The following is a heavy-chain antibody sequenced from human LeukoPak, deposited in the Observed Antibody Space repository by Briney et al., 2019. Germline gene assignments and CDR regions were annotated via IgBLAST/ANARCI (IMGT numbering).Heavy chain of an antibody. Sequence: GGSLRLSCAASGFTFSDYYMSWIRQAPGKGLEWVSYISSSGSTIYYADSVKGRFTISRDNAKNLLYLQMNSLRAEDTAVYYCASSYSSSWYNAFDIWGQGTMVTVSS. V-gene: IGHV3-11*01. CDR1: GFTFSDYY. D-gene: IGHD6-13*01. CDR3: ASSYSSSWYNAFDI. J-gene: IGHJ3*02. CDR2: ISSSGSTI.